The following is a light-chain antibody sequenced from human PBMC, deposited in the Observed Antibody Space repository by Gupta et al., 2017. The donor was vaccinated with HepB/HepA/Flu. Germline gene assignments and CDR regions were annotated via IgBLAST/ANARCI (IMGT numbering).Light chain of an antibody. J-gene: IGLJ2*01. Sequence: QSALTHPASVSGSPGQSITISCPGTSSDVGSYNLVSWYQQHPGKAPKLMIYEVSKRPSGVSNRFSGSKSGNTASLTISGLQAEDEADYYCCSYAGSSTPVVFGGGTKLTVL. CDR3: CSYAGSSTPVV. CDR1: SSDVGSYNL. CDR2: EVS. V-gene: IGLV2-23*02.